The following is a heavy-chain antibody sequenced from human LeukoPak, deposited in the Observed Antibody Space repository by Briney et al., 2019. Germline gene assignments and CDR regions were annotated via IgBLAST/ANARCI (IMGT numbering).Heavy chain of an antibody. V-gene: IGHV3-23*01. CDR1: GFTFSSYA. Sequence: GGSLGLSCAASGFTFSSYAMSWVRQAPGKGLEWVSAISGSGGSTYYADSVKGRFTISRDNSKNTLYLQMNSLRAEDTAVYYCAKGPLLRFLEWLFGAFDIWGQGTMVTVSS. D-gene: IGHD3-3*01. CDR2: ISGSGGST. CDR3: AKGPLLRFLEWLFGAFDI. J-gene: IGHJ3*02.